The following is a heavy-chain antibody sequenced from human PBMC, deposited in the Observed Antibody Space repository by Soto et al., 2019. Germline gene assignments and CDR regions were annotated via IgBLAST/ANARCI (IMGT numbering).Heavy chain of an antibody. V-gene: IGHV3-11*05. J-gene: IGHJ4*02. D-gene: IGHD6-13*01. CDR3: ARGRGAAAGDFGF. Sequence: QVQLVESGGGLVKPGGSLRLSCAVSGFTFSDYYMTWIRQAPGKGLEWVSYISSSTSHTNYADTVKGRFTISRDNAKKSLFLQMNSLRAEDTAVYYSARGRGAAAGDFGFWGQGTLVTVSS. CDR1: GFTFSDYY. CDR2: ISSSTSHT.